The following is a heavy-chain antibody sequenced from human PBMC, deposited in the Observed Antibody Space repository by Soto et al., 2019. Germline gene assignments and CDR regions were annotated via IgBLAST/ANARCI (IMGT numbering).Heavy chain of an antibody. J-gene: IGHJ6*02. V-gene: IGHV4-39*01. Sequence: PSETLSLTCTVSGGSISSSSYYWGWIRQPPGKGLEWIGSIYYSGSTYYNPSLKSRVTISVDTSKNQFSLKLSSVTAADTAVYYCARHTYYDILTGHYYYYGMDVWGQGTTVTVSS. CDR2: IYYSGST. CDR1: GGSISSSSYY. D-gene: IGHD3-9*01. CDR3: ARHTYYDILTGHYYYYGMDV.